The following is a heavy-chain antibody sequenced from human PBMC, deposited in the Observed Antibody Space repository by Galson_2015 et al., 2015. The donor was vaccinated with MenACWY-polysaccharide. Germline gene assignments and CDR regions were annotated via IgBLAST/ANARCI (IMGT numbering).Heavy chain of an antibody. J-gene: IGHJ6*04. CDR1: GFTFSSYA. CDR2: IYYDGSKK. Sequence: SLRLSCAASGFTFSSYAMNWLRQAPGKGLEWVTLIYYDGSKKEYADSVKGRFTISRDNSQNTLYLQMDSLRAEDTAVYYCSRLQSKYMDVWGKGTTVTVSS. CDR3: SRLQSKYMDV. V-gene: IGHV3-30*04. D-gene: IGHD4-11*01.